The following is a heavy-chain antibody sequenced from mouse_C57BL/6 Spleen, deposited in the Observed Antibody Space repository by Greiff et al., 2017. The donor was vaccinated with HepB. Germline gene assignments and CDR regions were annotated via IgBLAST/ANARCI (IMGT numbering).Heavy chain of an antibody. V-gene: IGHV5-4*03. CDR2: ISDGGSYT. J-gene: IGHJ2*01. Sequence: EVNVVESGGGLVKPGGSLKLSCAASGFTFSSYAMSWVRQTPEKRLEWVATISDGGSYTYYPDNVKGRFTISRDNAKNNLYLQMSHLKSEDTAMYYCARSARGQLPYFDYWGQGTTLTVSS. CDR1: GFTFSSYA. CDR3: ARSARGQLPYFDY. D-gene: IGHD3-3*01.